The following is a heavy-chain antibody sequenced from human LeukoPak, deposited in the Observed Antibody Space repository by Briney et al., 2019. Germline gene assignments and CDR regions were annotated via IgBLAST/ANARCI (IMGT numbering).Heavy chain of an antibody. CDR1: DGSINTYY. CDR2: IYYSGST. V-gene: IGHV4-59*01. CDR3: ARESDSSGYYDAFDI. J-gene: IGHJ3*02. D-gene: IGHD3-22*01. Sequence: PSETLSLTCTVSDGSINTYYWTWIRQPPGKGLEWIGYIYYSGSTNYNPSLKSRVTISVDTSKNQFSLKLSSVTAADTAVYYCARESDSSGYYDAFDIWGQGTMVTVSS.